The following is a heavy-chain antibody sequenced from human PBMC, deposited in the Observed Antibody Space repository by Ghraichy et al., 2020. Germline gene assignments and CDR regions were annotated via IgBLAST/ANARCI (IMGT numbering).Heavy chain of an antibody. Sequence: GESLNISCKGSGYSFTSYWIGWVRQMPGKGLEWMGIIYPGDSDTRYSPSFQGQVTISADKSISTAYLQWSSLKASDTAMYYCARSKRPDKVRWLATRLSHYYYGMDVWGQGTTVTVSS. V-gene: IGHV5-51*01. D-gene: IGHD5-24*01. CDR1: GYSFTSYW. J-gene: IGHJ6*02. CDR3: ARSKRPDKVRWLATRLSHYYYGMDV. CDR2: IYPGDSDT.